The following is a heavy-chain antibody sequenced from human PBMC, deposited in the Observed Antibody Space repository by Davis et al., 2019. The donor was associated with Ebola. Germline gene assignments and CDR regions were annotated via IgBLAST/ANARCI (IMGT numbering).Heavy chain of an antibody. CDR3: ARLFDYRTIYDY. D-gene: IGHD4/OR15-4a*01. Sequence: PGGSLRLSCAASGFTLANSVMHWVRQAPGKGLEWVATINENSASIGYADSVKGRFTISRDNAKNSVYLQMNSLRDEDTAVYYCARLFDYRTIYDYWGQGTRITVSS. CDR1: GFTLANSV. J-gene: IGHJ4*02. CDR2: INENSASI. V-gene: IGHV3-9*01.